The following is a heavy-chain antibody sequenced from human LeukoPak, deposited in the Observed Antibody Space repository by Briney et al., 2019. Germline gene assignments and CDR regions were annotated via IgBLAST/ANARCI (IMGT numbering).Heavy chain of an antibody. D-gene: IGHD2-2*01. J-gene: IGHJ6*03. CDR3: ARGRYCNSTNCPYVGGYYYMDV. Sequence: SETLSLTCAVYGESFSGYHWTWIRQPPGKGPEWIGRIDHSGSTIYSPSLKSRVTISVAAPKNQIFLDLSSVTAADTAVYYCARGRYCNSTNCPYVGGYYYMDVWGKATTVTVSS. CDR1: GESFSGYH. V-gene: IGHV4-34*01. CDR2: IDHSGST.